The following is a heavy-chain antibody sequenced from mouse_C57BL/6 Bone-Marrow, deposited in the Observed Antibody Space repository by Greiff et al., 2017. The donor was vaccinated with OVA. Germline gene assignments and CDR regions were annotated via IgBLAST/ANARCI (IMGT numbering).Heavy chain of an antibody. CDR1: GYTFTNYW. V-gene: IGHV1-63*01. CDR2: IYPGGGYT. Sequence: VQLQESGAELVRPGTSVKMSCKASGYTFTNYWIGWAKQRPGHGLEWIGDIYPGGGYTNYNEKFKGKATLTADKSSSTAYMQFSSLTSEDSAIYYCALYYDYFSWFAYWGQGTLVTVSA. J-gene: IGHJ3*01. D-gene: IGHD2-4*01. CDR3: ALYYDYFSWFAY.